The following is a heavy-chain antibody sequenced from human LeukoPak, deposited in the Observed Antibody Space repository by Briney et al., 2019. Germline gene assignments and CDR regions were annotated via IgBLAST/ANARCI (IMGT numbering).Heavy chain of an antibody. Sequence: GGSLRLSCAGSGFTVSRYAMSWVRQAPGKGLEWVSAISGGGDTTYYADSVKGRFTISRDSSRNTLYLHMNSLRAEDTAVYYCAKDRVVATGIGEFDYWGQGTLVTVSS. D-gene: IGHD6-13*01. V-gene: IGHV3-23*01. CDR3: AKDRVVATGIGEFDY. CDR2: ISGGGDTT. CDR1: GFTVSRYA. J-gene: IGHJ4*02.